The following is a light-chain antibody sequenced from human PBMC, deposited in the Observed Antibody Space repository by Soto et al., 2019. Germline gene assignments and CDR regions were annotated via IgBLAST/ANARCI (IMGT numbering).Light chain of an antibody. J-gene: IGKJ4*01. Sequence: DIQLTQSPSFLSASVGDRVTITCRASQGISSYLAWYQQKPGKAPKLLLYAASTLQSGVPSRFSGSGSGTEFTLTISSLQPEDLATYYCQQFCSYPLTFGGGTKVEIK. V-gene: IGKV1-9*01. CDR2: AAS. CDR1: QGISSY. CDR3: QQFCSYPLT.